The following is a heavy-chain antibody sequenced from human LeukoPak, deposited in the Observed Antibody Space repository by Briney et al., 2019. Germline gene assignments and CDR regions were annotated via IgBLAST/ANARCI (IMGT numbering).Heavy chain of an antibody. Sequence: PSETLSLTCTVSGGSISSDYWSWIRQPPGKGLEWIGYIYYSGSTLYNPSLESRVTISVDTSKNQFSLKLSSVTAADRAMYYCARERVVAAHSGYYYYYMDVWGKGTTVTVSS. CDR3: ARERVVAAHSGYYYYYMDV. CDR1: GGSISSDY. V-gene: IGHV4-59*01. CDR2: IYYSGST. J-gene: IGHJ6*03. D-gene: IGHD6-6*01.